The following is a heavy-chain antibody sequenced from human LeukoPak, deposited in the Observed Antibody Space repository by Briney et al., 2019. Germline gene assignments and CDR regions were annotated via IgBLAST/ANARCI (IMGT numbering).Heavy chain of an antibody. V-gene: IGHV3-7*01. CDR2: IKQDGSEK. J-gene: IGHJ6*03. D-gene: IGHD3-3*01. CDR1: GFTFSSYW. CDR3: ARVNYDFWSGRAYYMDV. Sequence: PGGSLRLSCAASGFTFSSYWMSWVRQAPGKGLEWVANIKQDGSEKYYVDSVKGRFTISRDNAKNSLYLQMNSLRAEDTAVYYCARVNYDFWSGRAYYMDVWGKGTTVTVSS.